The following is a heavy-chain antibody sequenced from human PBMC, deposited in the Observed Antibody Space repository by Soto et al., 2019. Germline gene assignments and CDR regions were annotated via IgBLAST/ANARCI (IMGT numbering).Heavy chain of an antibody. D-gene: IGHD6-13*01. CDR2: INHSGST. V-gene: IGHV4-34*01. J-gene: IGHJ6*02. Sequence: QVQLQQWGAGLLKPSETLSLTCVVYGGSFSGYYWSWIRQPPGKGLEWIGEINHSGSTNYNPSLKSRVTISVDTSKNQFSLHLSSVTAADTAVYYCARKQQLVRGYYDGMDVWGQGTTVTVSS. CDR1: GGSFSGYY. CDR3: ARKQQLVRGYYDGMDV.